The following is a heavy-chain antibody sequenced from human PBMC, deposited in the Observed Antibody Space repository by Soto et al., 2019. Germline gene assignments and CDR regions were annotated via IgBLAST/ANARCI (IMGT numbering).Heavy chain of an antibody. J-gene: IGHJ3*02. CDR3: ARRDSSGYYLDAFDI. CDR1: GGTFSSYA. V-gene: IGHV1-69*13. D-gene: IGHD3-22*01. CDR2: IIPIFGTA. Sequence: SVKVSCKASGGTFSSYAISWVRQAPGQGLEWMGGIIPIFGTANYAQKFQGRVTITADESTSTAYMELSSLRSEDTAVYYCARRDSSGYYLDAFDIWGQGTMVTVSS.